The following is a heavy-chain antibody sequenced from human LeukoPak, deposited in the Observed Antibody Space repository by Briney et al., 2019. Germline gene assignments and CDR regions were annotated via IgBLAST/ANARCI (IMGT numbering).Heavy chain of an antibody. D-gene: IGHD2-15*01. Sequence: GASVKVSCKASGYTFTGYYMHWVRQAPGQGLEWMGWINPNSGGTNYAQKFQGRVTMTRDTSISTAYMELSRLRSDDTAVYYCARDPGVVVAATNDYWGQGTLVTVSS. CDR1: GYTFTGYY. CDR2: INPNSGGT. J-gene: IGHJ4*02. V-gene: IGHV1-2*02. CDR3: ARDPGVVVAATNDY.